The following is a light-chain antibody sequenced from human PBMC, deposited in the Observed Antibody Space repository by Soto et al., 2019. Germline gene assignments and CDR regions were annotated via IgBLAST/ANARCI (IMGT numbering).Light chain of an antibody. CDR3: QQYGSSRWT. CDR1: QSVSSSY. Sequence: EIVLTQSPGTLSLSPGERATLSCRASQSVSSSYLAWYQQNRGQAPRLLIYGASSSATGITDRFSGSGSGTDFTLTISSLEPVDFAVYYCQQYGSSRWTFGQGPKVEIK. J-gene: IGKJ1*01. V-gene: IGKV3-20*01. CDR2: GAS.